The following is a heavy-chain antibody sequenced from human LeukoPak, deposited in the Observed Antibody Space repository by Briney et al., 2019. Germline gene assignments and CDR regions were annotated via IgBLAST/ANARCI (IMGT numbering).Heavy chain of an antibody. CDR1: GGTFSSYA. V-gene: IGHV1-69*06. Sequence: GASVKVSCKASGGTFSSYAISWVRQAPGQGLEWMGRIIPIFGTANYAQKFQGRVTITADKSTSTAYMELSSLRSEDTAVYYCASASRYYHDSSGYYSERGWGQGTLVTVSS. D-gene: IGHD3-22*01. J-gene: IGHJ4*02. CDR3: ASASRYYHDSSGYYSERG. CDR2: IIPIFGTA.